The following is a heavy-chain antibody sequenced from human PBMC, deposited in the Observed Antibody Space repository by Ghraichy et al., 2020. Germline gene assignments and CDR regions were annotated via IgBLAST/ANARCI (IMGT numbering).Heavy chain of an antibody. CDR1: GYTLTNYY. D-gene: IGHD6-6*01. CDR3: ARDSVPPPNTPDRPLGSSSHFDS. V-gene: IGHV1-46*01. CDR2: LNPSDGGA. J-gene: IGHJ4*02. Sequence: ASVKVSCKASGYTLTNYYIHWVRQAPGQGLEWMGILNPSDGGATYAQKFQGRVTLTRATSTNTFYMELSRLRSEDTALYYCARDSVPPPNTPDRPLGSSSHFDSWGQGTLVTVSS.